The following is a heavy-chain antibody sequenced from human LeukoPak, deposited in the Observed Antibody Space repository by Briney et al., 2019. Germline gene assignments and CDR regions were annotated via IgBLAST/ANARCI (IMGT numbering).Heavy chain of an antibody. D-gene: IGHD1-26*01. Sequence: PSETLSLTCTVSGGSFSRSYWSWVRQPPGKGLEWIAYIHYTGSTNYNPSLKSRVTISLDTSKNQFSLKLSSVTAADTAVYYCARGTSGSYYGVWFDPWGQGTLVTVSS. CDR3: ARGTSGSYYGVWFDP. V-gene: IGHV4-59*01. J-gene: IGHJ5*02. CDR2: IHYTGST. CDR1: GGSFSRSY.